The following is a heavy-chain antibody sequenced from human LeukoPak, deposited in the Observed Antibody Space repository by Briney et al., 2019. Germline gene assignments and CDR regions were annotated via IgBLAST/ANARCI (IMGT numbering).Heavy chain of an antibody. D-gene: IGHD5-18*01. CDR2: IIPIFGTA. J-gene: IGHJ4*02. CDR1: GGTFSSYA. V-gene: IGHV1-69*13. Sequence: SVKVSCKASGGTFSSYAISWVRQAPGQGLEWMGGIIPIFGTANYAQKCQGRVTITADESTGTAYMELSSLRSEDTAVYYCARSLPSLGYSYGFSDYWGQGTLVTVSS. CDR3: ARSLPSLGYSYGFSDY.